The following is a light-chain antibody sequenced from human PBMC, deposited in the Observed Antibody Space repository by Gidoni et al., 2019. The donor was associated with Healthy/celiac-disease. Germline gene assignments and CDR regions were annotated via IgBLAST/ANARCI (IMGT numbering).Light chain of an antibody. V-gene: IGLV6-57*02. CDR1: SGSIASNY. J-gene: IGLJ3*02. CDR2: EDN. Sequence: NFMLTQPHSVSESPGKTVTISCTGSSGSIASNYVPWYQPRPGSAPTTVIYEDNQRPSGVPDRFSGSIDSSSNSASLTISGLKTEDEADYYCQSYDSSNQGVFGGGTKLTVL. CDR3: QSYDSSNQGV.